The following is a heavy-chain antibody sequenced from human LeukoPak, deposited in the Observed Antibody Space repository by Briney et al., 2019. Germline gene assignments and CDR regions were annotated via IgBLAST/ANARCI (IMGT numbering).Heavy chain of an antibody. V-gene: IGHV3-23*01. CDR1: GFIFSSYG. D-gene: IGHD1-26*01. J-gene: IGHJ4*02. Sequence: GGSLRLSCAASGFIFSSYGMSWVRQAPGKGLEWVSVISGSGDSTYYADSVKGRFTISRDNSKNTLYLQMNRLRSEDTAVYYCARDHSGFDYWGQGTLVTVSS. CDR2: ISGSGDST. CDR3: ARDHSGFDY.